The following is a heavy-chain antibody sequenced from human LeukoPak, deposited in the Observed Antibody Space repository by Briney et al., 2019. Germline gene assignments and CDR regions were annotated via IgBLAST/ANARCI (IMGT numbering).Heavy chain of an antibody. CDR1: GFTFSSYA. V-gene: IGHV3-23*01. CDR2: DTGSGGSI. J-gene: IGHJ6*03. D-gene: IGHD3-16*01. Sequence: GGSLRLSCAASGFTFSSYAMSWVRQAPGKGLEWVSADTGSGGSIYYADSVKGRFTISRDNSKNTLYLQMNSLRAEDTAVYYCAKDRGSYYYYYYMDVWGKGTTVTVSS. CDR3: AKDRGSYYYYYYMDV.